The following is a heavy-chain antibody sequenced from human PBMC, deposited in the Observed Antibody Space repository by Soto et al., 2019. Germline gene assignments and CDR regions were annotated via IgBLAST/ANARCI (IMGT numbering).Heavy chain of an antibody. CDR3: ARGVAVAGTLGDAFDI. V-gene: IGHV1-69*02. CDR2: IIPILGIA. D-gene: IGHD6-19*01. J-gene: IGHJ3*02. Sequence: ASVKVSCKASGGTFSSYTISWVRQAPGQGLEWMGRIIPILGIANYAQKFQGRVTITADKSTSTAYMELSSLRSEDTAVYYCARGVAVAGTLGDAFDIWGQGTMVTV. CDR1: GGTFSSYT.